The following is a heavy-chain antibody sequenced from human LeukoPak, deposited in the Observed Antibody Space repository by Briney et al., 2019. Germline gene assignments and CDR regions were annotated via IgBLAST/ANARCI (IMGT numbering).Heavy chain of an antibody. Sequence: GGSLRLSCAASGFTLSGYFMSWVRQAPGEGLEWVASIKGDGSEKYYVDSVKGRFTTSRDNAKNSLYLQMNSLRAEDTAVYFCARDRGWRSGGYYLYYFDSWGQGTLVTVSS. CDR1: GFTLSGYF. D-gene: IGHD3-22*01. V-gene: IGHV3-7*01. CDR2: IKGDGSEK. J-gene: IGHJ4*02. CDR3: ARDRGWRSGGYYLYYFDS.